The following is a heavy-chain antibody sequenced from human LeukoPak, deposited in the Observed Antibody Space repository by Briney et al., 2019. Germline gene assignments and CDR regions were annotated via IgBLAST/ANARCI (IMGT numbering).Heavy chain of an antibody. J-gene: IGHJ4*02. CDR2: IYSDNT. Sequence: PGGSLRLSCTVSGFTVSSNSMSWVRQAPGKGLEWVSFIYSDNTHYSGSVKGRFTISRDNSKNTLYLQMNSLRAEDTAVYYCARRYCSSTSCYAGFDYWGQGTLVTVSS. V-gene: IGHV3-53*01. D-gene: IGHD2-2*01. CDR1: GFTVSSNS. CDR3: ARRYCSSTSCYAGFDY.